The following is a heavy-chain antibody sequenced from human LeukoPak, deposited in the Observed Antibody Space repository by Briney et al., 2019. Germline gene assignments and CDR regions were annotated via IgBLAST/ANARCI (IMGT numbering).Heavy chain of an antibody. Sequence: PGGSLRLSCAASGFTFSSYAMHWVRQAPGKGLEWVAVISYDGSNKYYADSVKGRFTISRDNSKNTLYLQMNSLRAEDTAVYYCARNQDYYYMDVWGKGTTVTVSS. CDR2: ISYDGSNK. CDR3: ARNQDYYYMDV. D-gene: IGHD1-14*01. V-gene: IGHV3-30-3*01. J-gene: IGHJ6*03. CDR1: GFTFSSYA.